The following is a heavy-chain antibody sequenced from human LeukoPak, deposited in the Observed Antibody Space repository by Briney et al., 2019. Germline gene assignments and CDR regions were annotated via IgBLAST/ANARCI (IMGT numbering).Heavy chain of an antibody. CDR1: GGSISSSSYY. Sequence: SETLSLTCTVSGGSISSSSYYWGWIRQPPGKGLEWIGSIYYSGSTYYNPSLKSRVTISVDTSKNQFSLKVSSVTAADTAVYYCARLKKGIPVAWGQGTLVTVSS. CDR2: IYYSGST. V-gene: IGHV4-39*07. J-gene: IGHJ5*02. CDR3: ARLKKGIPVA. D-gene: IGHD6-19*01.